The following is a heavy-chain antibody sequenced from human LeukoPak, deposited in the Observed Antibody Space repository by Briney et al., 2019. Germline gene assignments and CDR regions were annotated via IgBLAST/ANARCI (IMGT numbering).Heavy chain of an antibody. CDR1: GGSISSGGYY. CDR3: ARHDRFLEWDLDY. J-gene: IGHJ4*02. D-gene: IGHD3-3*01. CDR2: IYYSGST. V-gene: IGHV4-61*08. Sequence: PSETLSLTCTVSGGSISSGGYYWSWIRQHPGKGLEWIGYIYYSGSTNYNPSLKSRVTISVDTSKNQFSLKLSSVTAADTAVYYCARHDRFLEWDLDYWGQGTLVTVSS.